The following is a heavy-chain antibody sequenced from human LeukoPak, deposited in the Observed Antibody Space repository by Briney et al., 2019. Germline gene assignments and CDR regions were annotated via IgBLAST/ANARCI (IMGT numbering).Heavy chain of an antibody. CDR3: ARGRYNTVVRIDAFDI. D-gene: IGHD4-17*01. CDR1: GFTFSSYA. CDR2: ISYDGSNK. Sequence: PGGSLRLSCAASGFTFSSYAMHWVRQAPGKGVEGVAVISYDGSNKYYADSVKGRFTISRGNSKHTLYLQMNSLRADDTAVYYCARGRYNTVVRIDAFDIWGQGTMVTVSS. J-gene: IGHJ3*02. V-gene: IGHV3-30-3*01.